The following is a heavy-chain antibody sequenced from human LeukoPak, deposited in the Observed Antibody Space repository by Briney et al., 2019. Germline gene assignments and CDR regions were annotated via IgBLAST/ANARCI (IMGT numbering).Heavy chain of an antibody. CDR3: ARDLKRLTSGCRTAAAGDY. Sequence: ASLKVSCKASRYTFTRYAMPRGRQAPGQRLEWMGWINAGNGNTKYSQEFQGRVNITRDTSASTAYMELSSLRSEDMAVYYCARDLKRLTSGCRTAAAGDYWGQGTLVTVSS. V-gene: IGHV1-3*03. J-gene: IGHJ4*02. CDR1: RYTFTRYA. CDR2: INAGNGNT. D-gene: IGHD6-19*01.